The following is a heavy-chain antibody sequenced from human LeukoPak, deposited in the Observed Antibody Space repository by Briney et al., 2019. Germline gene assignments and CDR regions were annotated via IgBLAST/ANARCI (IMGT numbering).Heavy chain of an antibody. CDR3: AKDFSSSGWYVDY. V-gene: IGHV3-9*03. D-gene: IGHD6-19*01. CDR2: INWNSGSI. CDR1: GFTLDDYA. J-gene: IGHJ4*02. Sequence: GGSLRLSCAASGFTLDDYAMHWVRHAPGKGMEWVSGINWNSGSIVYADYVKGRFTISIDNAKNSLYLQMNSLRAEDMALYYCAKDFSSSGWYVDYWGQGTLVTVSS.